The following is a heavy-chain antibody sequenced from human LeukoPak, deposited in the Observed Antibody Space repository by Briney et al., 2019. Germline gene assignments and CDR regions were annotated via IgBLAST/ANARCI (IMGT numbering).Heavy chain of an antibody. Sequence: GGSLRLSCAGSGFTFSSYAMSWVRQAPGKGLEWVSTISGSGGAGTYYADSVKGRFTVSRDNSRNTLYLPMNSLRAEDTAMYYCARDSAGNDYWGQGTLVTVSS. CDR1: GFTFSSYA. CDR2: ISGSGGAGT. V-gene: IGHV3-23*01. J-gene: IGHJ4*02. D-gene: IGHD6-13*01. CDR3: ARDSAGNDY.